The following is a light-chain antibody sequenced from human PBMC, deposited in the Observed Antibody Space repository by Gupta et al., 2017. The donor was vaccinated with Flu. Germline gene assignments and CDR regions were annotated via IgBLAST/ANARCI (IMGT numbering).Light chain of an antibody. J-gene: IGKJ2*01. CDR2: AAS. Sequence: DIQMTQSPSSLSTSVGDRVTITCRSSQSISTYLSWYQQKPGKAPNLLIYAASSLQSGVPSRFSGSGSGTDFTLTINSLQPEDFATYYCRQSYGTPYTFGQGTHLELK. V-gene: IGKV1-39*01. CDR3: RQSYGTPYT. CDR1: QSISTY.